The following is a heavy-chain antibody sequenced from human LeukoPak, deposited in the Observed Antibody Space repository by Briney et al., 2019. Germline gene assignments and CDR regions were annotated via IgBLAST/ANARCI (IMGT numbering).Heavy chain of an antibody. CDR2: ISAYNGNT. D-gene: IGHD3-22*01. V-gene: IGHV1-18*01. CDR1: GYTFTSYG. J-gene: IGHJ4*02. CDR3: ARRNPYYYDSSGYCDY. Sequence: GASVKVSCKASGYTFTSYGISWVRQAPGQGLEWMGWISAYNGNTNYAQKLQGRVTMTTDTSTSTAYMELRSLRSDDTAVYYCARRNPYYYDSSGYCDYWGQGTLVTVSS.